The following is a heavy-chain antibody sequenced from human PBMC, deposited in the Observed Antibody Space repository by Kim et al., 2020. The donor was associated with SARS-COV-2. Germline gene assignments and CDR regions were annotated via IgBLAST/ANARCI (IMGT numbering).Heavy chain of an antibody. V-gene: IGHV4-59*01. CDR3: ARDARDYYGSGSYYFDY. CDR1: GGSISSYY. CDR2: IYYSGST. D-gene: IGHD3-10*01. Sequence: SETLSLTCTVSGGSISSYYWSWIRQPPGKGLEWIGYIYYSGSTNYNPSLKSRGTISVDTSKNQFSLKLSSVTAADTAVYYCARDARDYYGSGSYYFDYWGQGTLVTVSS. J-gene: IGHJ4*02.